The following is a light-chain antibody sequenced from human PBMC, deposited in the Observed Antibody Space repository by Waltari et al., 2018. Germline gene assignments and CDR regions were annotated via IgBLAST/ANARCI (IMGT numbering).Light chain of an antibody. J-gene: IGLJ1*01. V-gene: IGLV1-44*01. CDR1: SSNVGSNV. Sequence: QSVLTQPPSASGTPGQRVIISCSGSSSNVGSNVVNWYHQLPGTAPKPPLFNDVDRPSGVPDRFSGSRSATAASLAIRGLQSDDESTYYCASWDDRLDAYVFGTGTRVTVL. CDR3: ASWDDRLDAYV. CDR2: NDV.